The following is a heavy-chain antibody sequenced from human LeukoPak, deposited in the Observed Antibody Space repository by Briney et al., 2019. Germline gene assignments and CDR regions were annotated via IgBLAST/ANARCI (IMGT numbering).Heavy chain of an antibody. CDR3: ANAYGSGRYALFDY. V-gene: IGHV3-30*02. J-gene: IGHJ4*02. D-gene: IGHD3-10*01. CDR1: GFTFSSYG. CDR2: IRYDGSNK. Sequence: GGSLRLSCAASGFTFSSYGMHWVRQAPGKGLEWVAFIRYDGSNKYYADSVKGRFTISRDNSKNTLYLQMNSLRAEDTAVYYCANAYGSGRYALFDYWGQGTLVTVSS.